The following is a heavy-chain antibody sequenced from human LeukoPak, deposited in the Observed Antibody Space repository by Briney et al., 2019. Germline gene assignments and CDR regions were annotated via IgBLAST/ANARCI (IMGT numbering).Heavy chain of an antibody. CDR2: IRYDGSKK. CDR1: GFTVSSNY. CDR3: AKGDLYVGFDY. Sequence: PGGSLRLSCAASGFTVSSNYMSWVRQAPGKGLEWVSFIRYDGSKKYFADSVKGRFTISRDNSKNTLYLQMNTLRAEDTAVYYCAKGDLYVGFDYWGQGTLVTVSS. D-gene: IGHD3-16*01. J-gene: IGHJ4*02. V-gene: IGHV3-30*02.